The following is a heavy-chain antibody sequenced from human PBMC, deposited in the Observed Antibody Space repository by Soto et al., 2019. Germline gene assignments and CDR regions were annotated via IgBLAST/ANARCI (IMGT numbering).Heavy chain of an antibody. CDR2: ISSSGSFV. Sequence: EVQLVESGGGLVEPGGSLGLSCAASGFSLTDYYMNWVRQAPGKGLEWVSSISSSGSFVSYADSVKGRFSISRDNAKNLLFLQMNSLRAEDTAVYYCAGTYGSADYWGQGTPVTVSS. CDR3: AGTYGSADY. CDR1: GFSLTDYY. J-gene: IGHJ4*02. V-gene: IGHV3-21*02. D-gene: IGHD3-10*01.